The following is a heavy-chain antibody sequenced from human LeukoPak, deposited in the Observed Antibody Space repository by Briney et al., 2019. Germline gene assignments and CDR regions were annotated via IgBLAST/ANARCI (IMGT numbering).Heavy chain of an antibody. Sequence: ASVKVSCKASGYTFTSYYMHWVRQAPGQGLEWMGWINPNGGGTNYAQKFQGRVTMTRDTSISTAYMELSRLRSDDTAVYYCARHSGYDSGWFDPWGQGTLVTVSS. CDR3: ARHSGYDSGWFDP. CDR1: GYTFTSYY. V-gene: IGHV1-2*02. D-gene: IGHD5-12*01. J-gene: IGHJ5*02. CDR2: INPNGGGT.